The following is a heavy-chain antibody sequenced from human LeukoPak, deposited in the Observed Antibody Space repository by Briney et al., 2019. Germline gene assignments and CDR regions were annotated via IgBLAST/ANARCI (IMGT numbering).Heavy chain of an antibody. CDR3: AKRLAQTKGFDF. V-gene: IGHV3-23*01. CDR1: EFTFSSYA. D-gene: IGHD2-21*01. CDR2: ISGSGGST. Sequence: GGSLRLSCVASEFTFSSYAMSWVRQAPGKGLEWVSAISGSGGSTYYADSVKGRFTISRDNSKNTLYLQMNSLRAEDTAVYYCAKRLAQTKGFDFWGQGTLVTVSS. J-gene: IGHJ4*02.